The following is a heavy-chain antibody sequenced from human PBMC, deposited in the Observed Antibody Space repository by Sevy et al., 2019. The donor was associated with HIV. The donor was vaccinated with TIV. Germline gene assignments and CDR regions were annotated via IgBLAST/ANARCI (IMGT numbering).Heavy chain of an antibody. Sequence: SETLSLTCAVYGGSFSGYYWSWIRQPPGKGLEWIGEINHSGSTNYNPSLKSRVTISVDTSKNQFSLKLSSVTAADTAVYYCARDPRYDSSGRFDAFDIWGQGTMVTVSS. V-gene: IGHV4-34*01. J-gene: IGHJ3*02. CDR2: INHSGST. CDR3: ARDPRYDSSGRFDAFDI. CDR1: GGSFSGYY. D-gene: IGHD3-22*01.